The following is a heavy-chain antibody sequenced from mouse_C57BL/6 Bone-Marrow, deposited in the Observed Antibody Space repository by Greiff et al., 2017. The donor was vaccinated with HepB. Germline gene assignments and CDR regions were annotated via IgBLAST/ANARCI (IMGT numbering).Heavy chain of an antibody. D-gene: IGHD2-4*01. CDR2: ISYDGSN. V-gene: IGHV3-6*01. Sequence: EVQLQESGPGLVKPSQSLSLTCSVTGYSITSGYYWNWIRQFPGNKLEWMGYISYDGSNNYNPSLKNRISITRDTSKNQFFLKLNSVTTEDTATYYCARGDGGLRRFAYWGQGTLVTVSA. CDR1: GYSITSGYY. CDR3: ARGDGGLRRFAY. J-gene: IGHJ3*01.